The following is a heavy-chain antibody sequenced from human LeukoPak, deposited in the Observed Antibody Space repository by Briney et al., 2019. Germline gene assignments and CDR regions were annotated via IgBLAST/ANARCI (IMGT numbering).Heavy chain of an antibody. CDR3: ARALTRDFWSGYPYYYYYYYMDV. CDR1: GYTFTGYY. Sequence: ASVKVSCKASGYTFTGYYVHWVRQAPGQGLEWMGWINPNSGGTNYAQKFQGRVTMTRDTSISTAYMELSRLRSDDTAVYYCARALTRDFWSGYPYYYYYYYMDVWGKGTTVTVSS. J-gene: IGHJ6*03. V-gene: IGHV1-2*02. D-gene: IGHD3-3*01. CDR2: INPNSGGT.